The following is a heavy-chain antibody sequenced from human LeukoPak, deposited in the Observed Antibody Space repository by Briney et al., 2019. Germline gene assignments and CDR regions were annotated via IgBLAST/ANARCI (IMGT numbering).Heavy chain of an antibody. J-gene: IGHJ4*02. D-gene: IGHD3-9*01. Sequence: ASVKVSCKASGYTFTGYYMHWVRQAPGQGLEWMGWINPNSGDTNYAQKFQGRVTMTRDTSISTAYMELSRLRSDDTAVYYCARVYYDILTGYPWFDYWGQGTLVTVSS. CDR1: GYTFTGYY. CDR3: ARVYYDILTGYPWFDY. V-gene: IGHV1-2*02. CDR2: INPNSGDT.